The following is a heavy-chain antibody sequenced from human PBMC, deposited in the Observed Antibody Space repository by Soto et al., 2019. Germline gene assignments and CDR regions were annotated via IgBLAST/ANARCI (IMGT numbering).Heavy chain of an antibody. CDR1: GFTFTSSA. J-gene: IGHJ6*02. CDR3: AADLGYSSGWAWFYGMDV. D-gene: IGHD6-19*01. Sequence: VASVKVSCKASGFTFTSSAVEWVRQARGQRLEWIGWIVVGSGNTNYAQKFQERVTITRDMSTSTAYMELSSLRSEDTAVYYCAADLGYSSGWAWFYGMDVWGQGTTVTVSS. CDR2: IVVGSGNT. V-gene: IGHV1-58*01.